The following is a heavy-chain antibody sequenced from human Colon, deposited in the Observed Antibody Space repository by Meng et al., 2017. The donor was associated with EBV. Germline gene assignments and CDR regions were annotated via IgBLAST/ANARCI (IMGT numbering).Heavy chain of an antibody. V-gene: IGHV4-4*02. CDR3: ARVGAYCGGDCYHPR. D-gene: IGHD2-21*02. CDR2: IYHSGST. CDR1: GGSLSSGNW. Sequence: VQLQERGTVWVKPSGPLSLTCAVSGGSLSSGNWWSWVRQPPGKGLEWIGEIYHSGSTNYNPSLKSRVTISVDESKNQCSLRLSSVTAADTAVYYCARVGAYCGGDCYHPRWGQGTLVPSPQ. J-gene: IGHJ4*02.